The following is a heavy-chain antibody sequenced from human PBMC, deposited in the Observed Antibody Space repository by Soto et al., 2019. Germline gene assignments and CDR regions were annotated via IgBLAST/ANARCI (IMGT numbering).Heavy chain of an antibody. CDR2: ISGTGGMT. V-gene: IGHV3-23*01. Sequence: EAQLLQSGGGVVPPGGSLRLSCVASGFAFGKYPMAWVRQTPGKGLEWISTISGTGGMTDYADSVRGRFTVSIDHSKATVHLEMNSVRADDTAVYYCAKDRTMARGIRAFDIWGQGTTVSISS. D-gene: IGHD3-10*01. CDR3: AKDRTMARGIRAFDI. CDR1: GFAFGKYP. J-gene: IGHJ3*02.